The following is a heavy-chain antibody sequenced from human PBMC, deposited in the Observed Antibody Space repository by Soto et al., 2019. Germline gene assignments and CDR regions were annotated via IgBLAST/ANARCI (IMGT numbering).Heavy chain of an antibody. J-gene: IGHJ4*02. D-gene: IGHD2-15*01. CDR2: ISADTGNT. Sequence: QVQLVQSGAEVKKPGASVKVSCKASGYTFTSYCISWVRQAPGQGLEWMGWISADTGNTNYAQKLQGRVTMTTDTPTSTAYQGLKCLRSDDTAVYYGARDIQTYCSGGSFHSGGYFDSRGQGTLVTVAS. CDR1: GYTFTSYC. V-gene: IGHV1-18*01. CDR3: ARDIQTYCSGGSFHSGGYFDS.